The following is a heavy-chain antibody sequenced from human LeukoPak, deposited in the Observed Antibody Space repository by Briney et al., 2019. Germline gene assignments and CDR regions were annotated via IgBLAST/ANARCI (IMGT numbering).Heavy chain of an antibody. CDR3: ARGPYSYDSSGAFDI. D-gene: IGHD3-22*01. Sequence: PSETLSLTCTVSGGSISSSPYYWSWIRQPAGKGLEWIGRISSSGSTNYNPSLKSRVTISVDTSKNQFSLKLSSVTAADTAVYFCARGPYSYDSSGAFDIWGQGTMVTVSS. V-gene: IGHV4-61*02. CDR1: GGSISSSPYY. CDR2: ISSSGST. J-gene: IGHJ3*02.